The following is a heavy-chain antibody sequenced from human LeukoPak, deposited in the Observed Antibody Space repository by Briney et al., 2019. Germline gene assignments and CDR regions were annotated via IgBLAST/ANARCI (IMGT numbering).Heavy chain of an antibody. D-gene: IGHD6-19*01. CDR3: ARHLGQWLAYGMDV. CDR2: IYPCDSDT. Sequence: GESLKISCKGSGYNLTSHWIGWGRQMSGKGPEWVGIIYPCDSDTRYSPSFQGQVNISADKSISTAYLQWSSLKASDTAMYYCARHLGQWLAYGMDVWGQGTTVTVSS. V-gene: IGHV5-51*01. CDR1: GYNLTSHW. J-gene: IGHJ6*02.